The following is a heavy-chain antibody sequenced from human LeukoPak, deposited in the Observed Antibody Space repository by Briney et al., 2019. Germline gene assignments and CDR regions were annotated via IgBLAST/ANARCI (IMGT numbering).Heavy chain of an antibody. J-gene: IGHJ6*02. CDR2: IYYSGST. CDR1: GGSLGTYY. Sequence: PSETLSLTCTVSGGSLGTYYWSWIRQPPGRGLEWIGHIYYSGSTNYNPSLKSRVTISVDTSKNQFSLRLSSVTAADTAVYYCARDNDISRGFYYAMDVWGQGTTVIVSS. D-gene: IGHD3-9*01. CDR3: ARDNDISRGFYYAMDV. V-gene: IGHV4-59*01.